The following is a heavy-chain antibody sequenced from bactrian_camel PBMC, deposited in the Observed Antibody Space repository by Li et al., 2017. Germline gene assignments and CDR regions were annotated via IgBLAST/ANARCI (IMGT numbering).Heavy chain of an antibody. V-gene: IGHV3S35*01. D-gene: IGHD2*01. Sequence: VQLVESGGGLAQTGGSLRLSCAASGFTFRMYAMSWVRQAPGKGFEWVSIINRGGTTYYADSMKGRFTISRDNATNTVYLQMNSLKPEDTAVYYCVSLVGRPLVHQGTQVTVS. J-gene: IGHJ4*01. CDR1: GFTFRMYA. CDR2: IINRGGTT.